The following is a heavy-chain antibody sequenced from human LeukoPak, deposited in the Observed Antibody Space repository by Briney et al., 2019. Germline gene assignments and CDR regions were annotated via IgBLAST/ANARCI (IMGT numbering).Heavy chain of an antibody. V-gene: IGHV4-59*08. CDR2: IYYSGSA. D-gene: IGHD2/OR15-2a*01. Sequence: SETLSLTCTVSGGSISSYYWSGIRQPPGKGLEWIGYIYYSGSANYNPSLKSRVTISVDTSKNQFSLKLSSVTAADTAVYYCARHGVGFLKYFDRWGQGTLVTVSS. J-gene: IGHJ4*02. CDR1: GGSISSYY. CDR3: ARHGVGFLKYFDR.